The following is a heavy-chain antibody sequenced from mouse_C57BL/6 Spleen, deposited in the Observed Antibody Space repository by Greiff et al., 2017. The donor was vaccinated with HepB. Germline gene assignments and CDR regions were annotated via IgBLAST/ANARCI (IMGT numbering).Heavy chain of an antibody. D-gene: IGHD1-1*01. CDR1: GFTFSSYG. V-gene: IGHV5-6*01. CDR2: ISSGGSYT. CDR3: ARGLRSYYFDY. Sequence: EVQVVESGGDLVKPGGSLKLSCAASGFTFSSYGMSWVRQTPDKRLEWVATISSGGSYTYYPDSVKGRFTISRDNAKNTLYLQMSSLKSEDTAMYYCARGLRSYYFDYWGQGTTLTVSS. J-gene: IGHJ2*01.